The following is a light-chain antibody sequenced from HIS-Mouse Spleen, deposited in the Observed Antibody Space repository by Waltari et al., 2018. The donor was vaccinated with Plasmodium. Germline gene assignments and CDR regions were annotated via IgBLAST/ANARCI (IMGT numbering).Light chain of an antibody. CDR3: QQYNNWSFT. V-gene: IGKV3-15*01. CDR1: QRVSSN. Sequence: EIVMTQSPATLSVTPGERATISCRASQRVSSNLAWYQQKPGQAPMLLLYGASTRATGIPARFSGSGSGTEFTLTISSLQSEDFAVYYCQQYNNWSFTFGPGTKVDIK. J-gene: IGKJ3*01. CDR2: GAS.